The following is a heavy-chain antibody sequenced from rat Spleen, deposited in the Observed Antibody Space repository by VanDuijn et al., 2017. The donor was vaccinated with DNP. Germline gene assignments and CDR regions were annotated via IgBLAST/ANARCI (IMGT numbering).Heavy chain of an antibody. CDR2: ITSDGRRT. J-gene: IGHJ2*01. CDR1: GFTFSDYY. V-gene: IGHV5-7*01. CDR3: ARASYYYSGPYFDC. D-gene: IGHD1-1*01. Sequence: EVQLVESGGGLVQPGRSLKLSCAASGFTFSDYYMAWVRQAPTKGLEWVATITSDGRRTYYRDSVKGRFTISRDNGKSTLYLQMNSLRSEDTATYYCARASYYYSGPYFDCWGQGVMVTVSS.